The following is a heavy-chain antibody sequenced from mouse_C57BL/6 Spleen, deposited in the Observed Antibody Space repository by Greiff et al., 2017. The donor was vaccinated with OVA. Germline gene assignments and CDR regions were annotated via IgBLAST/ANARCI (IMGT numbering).Heavy chain of an antibody. CDR2: IYPSDSET. CDR1: GYTFTSYW. CDR3: ARSYRGSSAWFAY. D-gene: IGHD1-1*01. J-gene: IGHJ3*01. V-gene: IGHV1-61*01. Sequence: QVHVKQPGAELVRPGSSVKLSCKASGYTFTSYWMDWVKQRPGQGLEWIGNIYPSDSETHYNQKFKDKATLTVDKSSSTAYMQLSSLTSEDSAVYYCARSYRGSSAWFAYWGQGTLVTVSA.